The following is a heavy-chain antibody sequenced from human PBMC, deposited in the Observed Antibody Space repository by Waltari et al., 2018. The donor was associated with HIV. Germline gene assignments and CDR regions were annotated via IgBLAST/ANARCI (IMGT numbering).Heavy chain of an antibody. CDR3: ATGAYYEIGDGLVGYFAY. Sequence: VQLQESGPGLVKPSGTLSVTCAVSGVSVSGNRWWSWVRQSPGGGLEWIGEMYNGGRTNFNPSLRSRVTLLVDKSKNLLSMRLRSVTAADTAVYFCATGAYYEIGDGLVGYFAYWGQGARVTVSS. D-gene: IGHD3-16*01. CDR1: GVSVSGNRW. CDR2: MYNGGRT. J-gene: IGHJ4*02. V-gene: IGHV4-4*02.